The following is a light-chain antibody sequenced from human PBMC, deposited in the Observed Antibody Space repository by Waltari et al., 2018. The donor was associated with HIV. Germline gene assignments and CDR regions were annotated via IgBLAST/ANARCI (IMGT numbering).Light chain of an antibody. CDR2: EVS. CDR1: SSDLGGYNY. V-gene: IGLV2-14*01. Sequence: QSALTQPASVSGSPGQSITISCTGTSSDLGGYNYVSWYQQHPGKAPKLMIYEVSNRPSGVSNRFSGSKSGNTASLTISGLQAEDEADYYCSSYTSSSLYVFGTGTKVTVL. CDR3: SSYTSSSLYV. J-gene: IGLJ1*01.